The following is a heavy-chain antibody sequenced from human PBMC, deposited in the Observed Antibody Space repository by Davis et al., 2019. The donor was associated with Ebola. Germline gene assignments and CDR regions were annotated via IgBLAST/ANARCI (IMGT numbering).Heavy chain of an antibody. V-gene: IGHV3-23*01. CDR1: GFTFSSYA. Sequence: GESLKISCAASGFTFSSYAMSWVRQAPGKGLEWVSAISGSGGSTYYADSVKGRFTVFRDNSKKTMYLQMNSLRAEDTAVYYCARSGLSFGVVKYHYGMDVWGKGTTVTVSS. D-gene: IGHD3-3*01. J-gene: IGHJ6*04. CDR3: ARSGLSFGVVKYHYGMDV. CDR2: ISGSGGST.